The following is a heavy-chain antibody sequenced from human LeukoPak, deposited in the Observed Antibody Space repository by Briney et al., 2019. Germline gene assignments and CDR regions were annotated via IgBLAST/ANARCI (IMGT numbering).Heavy chain of an antibody. CDR3: AREGYFDWLLYFDY. Sequence: GGSLRLSCAASGFTFSSYSMNWVRQAPGKGLEWVSYISSSGSTIYYADSVKGRFTISRDNAKNSLYLQMNSLGAEDTAVYYCAREGYFDWLLYFDYWGQGTLVTVSS. V-gene: IGHV3-48*04. CDR2: ISSSGSTI. CDR1: GFTFSSYS. D-gene: IGHD3-9*01. J-gene: IGHJ4*02.